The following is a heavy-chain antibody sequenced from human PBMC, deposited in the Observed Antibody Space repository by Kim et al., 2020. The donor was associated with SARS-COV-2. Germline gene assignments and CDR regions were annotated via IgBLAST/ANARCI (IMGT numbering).Heavy chain of an antibody. D-gene: IGHD6-19*01. CDR1: GYNFIAYH. CDR3: VRYAGYSSGWCNYFDP. CDR2: INPNSGGA. Sequence: ASVKVSCETSGYNFIAYHVHWVRQAPGQGLEWMGWINPNSGGAQYSQKFQNRVTLTRDTSISTVYMELSRLKSNDTAVYYCVRYAGYSSGWCNYFDPWG. V-gene: IGHV1-2*02. J-gene: IGHJ5*02.